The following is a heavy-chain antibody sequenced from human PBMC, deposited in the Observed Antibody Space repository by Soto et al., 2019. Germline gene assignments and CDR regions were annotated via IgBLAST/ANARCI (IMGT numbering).Heavy chain of an antibody. CDR2: IIPKLGIT. CDR1: VGTFSDYN. D-gene: IGHD2-8*01. Sequence: VQLVQSGAEVKRPGSSVKVSCKAPVGTFSDYNIAWVRQARGQGLEWMGRIIPKLGITNYAHKFQDRVRITADKATSTAYMELTSLRYEDTAVYFCARVEGTRTTNFYHYMEVWGEGTSVTVS. J-gene: IGHJ6*03. V-gene: IGHV1-69*02. CDR3: ARVEGTRTTNFYHYMEV.